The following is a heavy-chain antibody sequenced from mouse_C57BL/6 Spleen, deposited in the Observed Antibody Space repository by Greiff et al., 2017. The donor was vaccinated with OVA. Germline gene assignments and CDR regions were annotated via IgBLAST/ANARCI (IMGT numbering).Heavy chain of an antibody. D-gene: IGHD1-1*01. J-gene: IGHJ4*01. V-gene: IGHV1-26*01. Sequence: VQLQQSGPELVKPGASVKISCKASGYTFTDYYMNWVKQSHGQSLEWIGDINPNNGGTSYNQKFKGKATLTVDKSSSTAYMELRSLTSEDSAVYYCAIGVLRWYAMDYWGQGTSVTVSS. CDR2: INPNNGGT. CDR1: GYTFTDYY. CDR3: AIGVLRWYAMDY.